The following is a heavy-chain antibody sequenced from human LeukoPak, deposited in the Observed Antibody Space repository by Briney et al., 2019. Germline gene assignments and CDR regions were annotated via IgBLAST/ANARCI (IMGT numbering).Heavy chain of an antibody. CDR1: GYTFTGDY. J-gene: IGHJ4*02. V-gene: IGHV1-2*06. CDR3: ARGYGYFFDY. D-gene: IGHD5-24*01. Sequence: GASVKVSCRASGYTFTGDYVHWVRQAPGQGLEWMGRMNPNNGGTDFAQRFQGRVTMTRDTCITTAYLKVNSLRSDDTAVYYCARGYGYFFDYWGQGTPVTVSS. CDR2: MNPNNGGT.